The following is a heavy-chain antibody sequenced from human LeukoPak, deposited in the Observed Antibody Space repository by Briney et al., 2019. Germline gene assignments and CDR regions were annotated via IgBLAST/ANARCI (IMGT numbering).Heavy chain of an antibody. CDR3: ASYYYDSSGYSYYFDY. CDR1: GYSFTSYW. J-gene: IGHJ4*02. Sequence: GESLKISCKGSGYSFTSYWIGWVRQMPGKGLEWMGIIYPGDSDTRYSPSFQGQVTISADKSISTAYLQWSSLKASDTAMYYCASYYYDSSGYSYYFDYWGQGTLVTVSS. D-gene: IGHD3-22*01. V-gene: IGHV5-51*01. CDR2: IYPGDSDT.